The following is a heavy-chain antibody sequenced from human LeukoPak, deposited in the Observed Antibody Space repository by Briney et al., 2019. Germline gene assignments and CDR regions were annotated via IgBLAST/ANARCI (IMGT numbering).Heavy chain of an antibody. Sequence: GGSLRLSCAASGFTVSSSYVSWVRQAPGKGLEWVSVIYSGGITYYADSVKGRFTFSRDNSKNTLYLQMNSLRVDDTAVYYCARDGPGRYSSSWHGGAFDIWGQGTMVTVSS. V-gene: IGHV3-53*01. CDR1: GFTVSSSY. CDR2: IYSGGIT. J-gene: IGHJ3*02. CDR3: ARDGPGRYSSSWHGGAFDI. D-gene: IGHD6-13*01.